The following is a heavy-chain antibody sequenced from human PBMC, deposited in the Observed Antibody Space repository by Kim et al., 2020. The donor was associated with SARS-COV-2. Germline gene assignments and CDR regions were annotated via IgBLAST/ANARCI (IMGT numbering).Heavy chain of an antibody. CDR3: ARDPPSGHSSSLYYFDY. CDR1: GFTFSSYA. CDR2: ISYDGSNK. V-gene: IGHV3-30-3*01. Sequence: GGSLRLSCAASGFTFSSYAMHWVRQAPGKGLEWVAVISYDGSNKYYADSVKGRFTISRDNSKNTLYLQMNGLRAEDTAVYYCARDPPSGHSSSLYYFDYWGQGTLVTVSS. J-gene: IGHJ4*02. D-gene: IGHD6-13*01.